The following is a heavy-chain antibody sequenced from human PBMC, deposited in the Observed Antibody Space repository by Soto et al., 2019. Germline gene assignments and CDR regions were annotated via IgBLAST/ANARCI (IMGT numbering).Heavy chain of an antibody. J-gene: IGHJ4*02. D-gene: IGHD3-3*01. CDR2: ISGSGGST. CDR3: AKDSRSTIFGVVIIKTDC. Sequence: GGSLRLSCAASGFTFSSYAMSWVRQAPGKGLEWVSAISGSGGSTYYADSVKGRFTISRDNSKNTLYLQMNSLRAEDTAVYYCAKDSRSTIFGVVIIKTDCWGQGTLVTVSS. V-gene: IGHV3-23*01. CDR1: GFTFSSYA.